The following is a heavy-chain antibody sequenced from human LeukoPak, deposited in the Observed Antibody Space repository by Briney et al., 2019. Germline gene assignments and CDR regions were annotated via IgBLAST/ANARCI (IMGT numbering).Heavy chain of an antibody. CDR1: GFTFSDYY. Sequence: PGGSLRLSCAASGFTFSDYYMSWIRQAPGRGLEWVSYISSSGSTIYYADSVKGRFTISRDNAKNSLYLQMNSLRAEDTAVYYCARDISLLLGAYTAPFDYWGQGTLVTVSS. CDR3: ARDISLLLGAYTAPFDY. J-gene: IGHJ4*02. CDR2: ISSSGSTI. D-gene: IGHD1-26*01. V-gene: IGHV3-11*01.